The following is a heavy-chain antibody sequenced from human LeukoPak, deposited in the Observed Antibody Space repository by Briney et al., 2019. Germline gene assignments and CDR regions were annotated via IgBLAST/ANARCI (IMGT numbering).Heavy chain of an antibody. V-gene: IGHV3-30*12. J-gene: IGHJ3*02. Sequence: PGGSLRLSCAASGFIFNTYGMHWVRQAPGKGLDWVAFISLDGVTKNYADSVKGRFTISRDNSKNTLYLQMNSLRAEDTAVYYCARDLLPGYSYGYHAFDIWGQGTMVTVSS. CDR1: GFIFNTYG. CDR3: ARDLLPGYSYGYHAFDI. CDR2: ISLDGVTK. D-gene: IGHD5-18*01.